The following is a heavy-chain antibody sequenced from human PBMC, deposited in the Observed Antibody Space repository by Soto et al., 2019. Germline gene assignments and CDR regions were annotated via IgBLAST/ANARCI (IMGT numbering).Heavy chain of an antibody. CDR2: IYYSGST. V-gene: IGHV4-31*03. J-gene: IGHJ5*02. Sequence: SETLSLTCTVSGGSISSGGYYWSRIRQHPGKGLEWIGYIYYSGSTYYNPSLKSRVTISVDTSKNQFSLKLSSVTAADTAVYYCARAGTENWFDPWGQGTLVTVSS. D-gene: IGHD6-13*01. CDR3: ARAGTENWFDP. CDR1: GGSISSGGYY.